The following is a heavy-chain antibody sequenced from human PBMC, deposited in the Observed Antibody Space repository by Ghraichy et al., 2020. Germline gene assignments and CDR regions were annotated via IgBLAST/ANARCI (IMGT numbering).Heavy chain of an antibody. V-gene: IGHV3-7*01. CDR3: ARYSSGYRRNWFDP. CDR2: IKQDGSEK. Sequence: GGSLRLSCAASGFTFSSYWMSWVRQAPGKGLEWVANIKQDGSEKYYVDSVKGRFTISRDNAKNSLYLQMNSLRAEDTAVYYCARYSSGYRRNWFDPWGQGTLVTVSS. D-gene: IGHD3-22*01. CDR1: GFTFSSYW. J-gene: IGHJ5*02.